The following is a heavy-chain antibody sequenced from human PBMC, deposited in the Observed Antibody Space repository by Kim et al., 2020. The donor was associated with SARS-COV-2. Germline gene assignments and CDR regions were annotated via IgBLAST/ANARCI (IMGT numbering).Heavy chain of an antibody. CDR3: ARDRCSSTSCYTSYWFHP. J-gene: IGHJ5*02. CDR2: ISSSGSTI. V-gene: IGHV3-48*03. CDR1: GFTFSSYE. D-gene: IGHD2-2*02. Sequence: GGSLRLSCAASGFTFSSYEMNWVRQAPGKGLEWVSYISSSGSTIYYADSVKGRFTISRDNAKNSLYLQMNSLRAEDTAVYYCARDRCSSTSCYTSYWFHPWGQGTLVTVSS.